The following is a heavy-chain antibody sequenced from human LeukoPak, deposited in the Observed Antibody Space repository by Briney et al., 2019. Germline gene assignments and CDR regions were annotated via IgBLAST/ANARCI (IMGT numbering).Heavy chain of an antibody. Sequence: SETLSLTCTVSGGSISSSGYYWGWIRQPPGKGLEWIGYIYYSGSTNYNPSLKSRVTISVDTSKNQFSLKLSSVTAADTAVYYCARSLAYYYDSSGYSWGYWGQGTLVTVSS. CDR2: IYYSGST. J-gene: IGHJ4*02. D-gene: IGHD3-22*01. V-gene: IGHV4-61*05. CDR3: ARSLAYYYDSSGYSWGY. CDR1: GGSISSSGYY.